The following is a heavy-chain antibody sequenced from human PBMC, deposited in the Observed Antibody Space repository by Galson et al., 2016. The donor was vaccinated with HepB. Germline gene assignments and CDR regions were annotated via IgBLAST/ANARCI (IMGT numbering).Heavy chain of an antibody. D-gene: IGHD3-22*01. CDR2: SSSSGNNL. V-gene: IGHV3-11*04. CDR1: GFTFTDYY. Sequence: SLRLSCAVSGFTFTDYYMTWIRQTPGKGLEWLSYSSSSGNNLKYADSVRGRFTISRNNSKNSVFLQMNSLTADDTAVYYCVRGQQYPLLRYYCDYWGQGALVTVSS. CDR3: VRGQQYPLLRYYCDY. J-gene: IGHJ4*02.